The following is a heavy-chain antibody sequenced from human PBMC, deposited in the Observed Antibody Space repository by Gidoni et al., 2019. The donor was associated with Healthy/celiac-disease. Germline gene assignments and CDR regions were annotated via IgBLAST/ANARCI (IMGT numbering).Heavy chain of an antibody. V-gene: IGHV1-8*01. D-gene: IGHD3-22*01. CDR3: ARVGGITMVVV. CDR2: MNPNSGNT. Sequence: LEWMGRMNPNSGNTGYAQKFQGRVTMTRNTSISTAYMELSSLRSEDTAVYYCARVGGITMVVVWGQGTLVTVSS. J-gene: IGHJ4*02.